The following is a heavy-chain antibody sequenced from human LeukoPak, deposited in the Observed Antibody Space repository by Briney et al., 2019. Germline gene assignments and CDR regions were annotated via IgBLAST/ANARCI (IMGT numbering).Heavy chain of an antibody. D-gene: IGHD4-17*01. Sequence: SETLSLTCAVDGGFLSGYYWSWIRQPPGKGLEWIGEINPTGSTNYNPSLKSRVTISADTSKSQFSLELSSVTAADTAVFYCARALSTVTTYFDSWGQGTLVTVSS. J-gene: IGHJ4*02. CDR1: GGFLSGYY. V-gene: IGHV4-34*01. CDR3: ARALSTVTTYFDS. CDR2: INPTGST.